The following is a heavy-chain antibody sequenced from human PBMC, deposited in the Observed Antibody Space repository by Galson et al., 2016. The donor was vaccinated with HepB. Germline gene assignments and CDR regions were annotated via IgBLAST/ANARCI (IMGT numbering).Heavy chain of an antibody. Sequence: SLRLSCAASGFTVSRNYMTWVRQAPGKGLEWVSVIYSADTGGTTYYADSVKRRFTISRHNSKNTLYLQMNSLRHEDTAVYYCARAYDFWSGRYYYAMDVWGQGTTVTVS. CDR3: ARAYDFWSGRYYYAMDV. CDR2: IYSADTGGTT. CDR1: GFTVSRNY. D-gene: IGHD3-3*01. V-gene: IGHV3-53*04. J-gene: IGHJ6*02.